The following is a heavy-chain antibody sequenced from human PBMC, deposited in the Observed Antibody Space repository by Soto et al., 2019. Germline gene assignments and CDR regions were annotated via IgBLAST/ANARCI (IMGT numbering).Heavy chain of an antibody. D-gene: IGHD2-2*01. CDR2: INPNSGGT. J-gene: IGHJ6*02. Sequence: GASVKVSCKASGYTFTGYYMHWVRQAPGQGLEWMGWINPNSGGTNYAQKFQGWVTMTRDTSISTAYVELSRLRSDDTAVYYCARSVPISALGYYYYGMDVWGQGTTVTVSS. CDR1: GYTFTGYY. V-gene: IGHV1-2*04. CDR3: ARSVPISALGYYYYGMDV.